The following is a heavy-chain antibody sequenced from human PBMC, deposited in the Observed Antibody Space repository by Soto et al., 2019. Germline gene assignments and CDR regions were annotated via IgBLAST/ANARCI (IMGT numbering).Heavy chain of an antibody. CDR1: SGSFSGYY. CDR2: ISQSGNT. D-gene: IGHD6-6*01. CDR3: ARAPKVSGSSQTRPDF. Sequence: LTCSIYSGSFSGYYWSWIRQPPGKGLEWIGEISQSGNTNYSPSLKSRVSISIDTSKKQFSLNLASVSAADTAVYYCARAPKVSGSSQTRPDFWGQGTLVTVSS. J-gene: IGHJ4*02. V-gene: IGHV4-34*01.